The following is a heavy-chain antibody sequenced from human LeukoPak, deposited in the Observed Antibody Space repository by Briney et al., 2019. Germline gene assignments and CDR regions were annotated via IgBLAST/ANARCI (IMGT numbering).Heavy chain of an antibody. Sequence: GGSLRLSCAASGFTFTSYSMNWVRQAPGKGLEWVSTISGGGGSTYYADSVKGRFTISRDNSKNTLYLQMNSLRAEDTAVYYCAKEIRIAARQVFDYWGQGTLVTVSS. CDR1: GFTFTSYS. J-gene: IGHJ4*02. V-gene: IGHV3-23*01. CDR3: AKEIRIAARQVFDY. CDR2: ISGGGGST. D-gene: IGHD6-6*01.